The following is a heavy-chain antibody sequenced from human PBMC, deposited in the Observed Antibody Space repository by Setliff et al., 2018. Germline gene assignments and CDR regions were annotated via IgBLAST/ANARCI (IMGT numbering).Heavy chain of an antibody. CDR2: IYHSGSA. V-gene: IGHV4-30-4*08. J-gene: IGHJ3*01. D-gene: IGHD1-26*01. Sequence: SETLSLTCTVSGDSISSGDYVWSWIRQPPGKGLEWMAYIYHSGSAYYNPSLKSRVTMSVDTSKNQFSLHLTSVTAADTAVYYCAREVGTSTSSDAFDVWGQGMMVTVSS. CDR3: AREVGTSTSSDAFDV. CDR1: GDSISSGDYV.